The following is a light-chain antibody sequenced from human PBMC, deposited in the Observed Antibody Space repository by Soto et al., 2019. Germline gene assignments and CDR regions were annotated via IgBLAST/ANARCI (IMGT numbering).Light chain of an antibody. Sequence: DIDMTQSPATLSASLGDRATISCRASQSISTSLAWYHQKPGKAPKLLIYWASTFDTGIPPRFSGSGSGTEFTLTISSLQPDDFATYYCQHHGTYSGTFGPGTKVDIK. V-gene: IGKV1-5*03. CDR1: QSISTS. CDR2: WAS. CDR3: QHHGTYSGT. J-gene: IGKJ3*01.